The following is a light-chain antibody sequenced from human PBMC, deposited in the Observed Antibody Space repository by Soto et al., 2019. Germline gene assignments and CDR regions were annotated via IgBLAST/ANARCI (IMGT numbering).Light chain of an antibody. J-gene: IGKJ1*01. CDR1: QSLSNNY. Sequence: EIVLTHSPGTLSLSPGDRATLSCRASQSLSNNYLAWYQQKPGQAPRLVIYGASSRATGIPDRFSASGSGTDFTLTISRLEPEDFAVYFCQQYSSSPVTFGQGTKVDIK. CDR2: GAS. V-gene: IGKV3-20*01. CDR3: QQYSSSPVT.